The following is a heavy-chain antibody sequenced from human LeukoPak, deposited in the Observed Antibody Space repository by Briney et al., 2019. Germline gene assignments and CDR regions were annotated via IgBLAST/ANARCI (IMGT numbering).Heavy chain of an antibody. CDR3: ARDSRGYSYGFFDY. V-gene: IGHV3-48*02. Sequence: PGGSLRLSCAASAFPFSSYSMNWVRQAPGKGLEWVSYISSSGSPIFYADSAKGRFSITRDNVKNSLYLEMNSLRDEDSAVYYCARDSRGYSYGFFDYWGLGTLVTVSS. D-gene: IGHD5-18*01. CDR1: AFPFSSYS. J-gene: IGHJ4*02. CDR2: ISSSGSPI.